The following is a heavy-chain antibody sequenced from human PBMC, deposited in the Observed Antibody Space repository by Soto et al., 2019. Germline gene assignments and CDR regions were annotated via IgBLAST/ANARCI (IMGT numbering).Heavy chain of an antibody. Sequence: KASETLSLTCRVSGAALNRGNYYWSWIRQVPGKGLEWIGHIYVTGAVDYNPSLRDRITISQDTSERQFSLNLRLVTAADTAVYYCARLRIATNHYKWFDPWGQGTLVTVSS. CDR3: ARLRIATNHYKWFDP. D-gene: IGHD2-21*01. J-gene: IGHJ5*02. CDR1: GAALNRGNYY. CDR2: IYVTGAV. V-gene: IGHV4-31*03.